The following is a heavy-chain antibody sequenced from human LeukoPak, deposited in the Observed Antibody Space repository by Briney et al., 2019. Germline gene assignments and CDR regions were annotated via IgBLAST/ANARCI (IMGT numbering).Heavy chain of an antibody. D-gene: IGHD6-13*01. CDR1: GFTFSSYG. CDR2: ISYDGSNK. J-gene: IGHJ4*02. Sequence: GGSLRLSCAASGFTFSSYGMHWVRQAPGKGLEWVAVISYDGSNKYYAGSVKGRFTISRDNSKNTLYLQMNSLRVEDTAIYYCAKRTGIAAAGPLDYWGQGALVTVSS. CDR3: AKRTGIAAAGPLDY. V-gene: IGHV3-30*18.